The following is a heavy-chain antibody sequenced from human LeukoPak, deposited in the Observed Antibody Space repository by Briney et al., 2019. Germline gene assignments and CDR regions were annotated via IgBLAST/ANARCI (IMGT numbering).Heavy chain of an antibody. J-gene: IGHJ3*02. CDR1: GGSISSSSYY. Sequence: SETLSLTCTVSGGSISSSSYYWGWIRQLPGKGLEWIGSIYYSGGTYYNPSLKSRVTISVDTSKNQFSLKLSSVTAADTAVYYCARSRGSLMLFDIWGQGTMVTVSS. CDR2: IYYSGGT. CDR3: ARSRGSLMLFDI. D-gene: IGHD3-16*01. V-gene: IGHV4-39*01.